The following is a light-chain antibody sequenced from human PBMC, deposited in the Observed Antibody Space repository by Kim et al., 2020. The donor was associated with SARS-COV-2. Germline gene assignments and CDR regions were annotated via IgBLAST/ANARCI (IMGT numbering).Light chain of an antibody. CDR3: SSYTIRSTLV. CDR2: EVS. Sequence: QSALTQPASVSGSPGQSITISCTGTTSDVGGYNFVSWYQQHPGKAPKLMIYEVSNRPSGISNRFSGSKSGNTASLTISGLQADDEADYYCSSYTIRSTLVFGTGTKVTVL. V-gene: IGLV2-14*01. CDR1: TSDVGGYNF. J-gene: IGLJ1*01.